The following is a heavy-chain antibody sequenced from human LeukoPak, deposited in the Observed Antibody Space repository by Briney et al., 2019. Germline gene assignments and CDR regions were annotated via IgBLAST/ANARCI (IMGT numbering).Heavy chain of an antibody. CDR3: ARDQSIVGATIVDY. CDR1: GYTFTSNY. Sequence: ASVKVSCKASGYTFTSNYIHWVRQAPGQGLEWMGWISAYNGNTNYAQKLQGRVTMTTDTSTSTAYMELRSLRSDDTAVYYCARDQSIVGATIVDYWGQGTLVTVSS. CDR2: ISAYNGNT. J-gene: IGHJ4*02. D-gene: IGHD1-26*01. V-gene: IGHV1-18*04.